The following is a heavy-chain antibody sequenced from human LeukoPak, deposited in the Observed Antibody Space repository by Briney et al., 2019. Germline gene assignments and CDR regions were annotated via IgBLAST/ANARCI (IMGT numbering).Heavy chain of an antibody. D-gene: IGHD3-3*01. CDR3: ARDTDDFPDY. J-gene: IGHJ4*02. CDR2: INPSGGST. Sequence: ASVKVSCKASGYTFTSYYTHWVRQAPGQGLEWMGIINPSGGSTSYAQKFQGRVTMISDMSTSTVYMELSSLRSEDTAVYYCARDTDDFPDYWGQGTLVTVSS. V-gene: IGHV1-46*01. CDR1: GYTFTSYY.